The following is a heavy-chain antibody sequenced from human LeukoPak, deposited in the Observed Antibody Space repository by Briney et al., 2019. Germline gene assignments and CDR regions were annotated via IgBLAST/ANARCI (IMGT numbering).Heavy chain of an antibody. D-gene: IGHD5-24*01. V-gene: IGHV4-30-4*08. Sequence: ASETLSLTCTVSGGSISSGDYYWSWIRQPPGKGLGWIGYIYYSGSTYYNPSLKSRVTISVDTSKNQFSLKLSSVTAADTAVYYCARVEMATIPYYFDYWGQGTLVTVSS. CDR1: GGSISSGDYY. CDR3: ARVEMATIPYYFDY. CDR2: IYYSGST. J-gene: IGHJ4*02.